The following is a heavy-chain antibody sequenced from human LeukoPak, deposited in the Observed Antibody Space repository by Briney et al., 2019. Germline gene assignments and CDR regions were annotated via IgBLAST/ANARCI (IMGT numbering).Heavy chain of an antibody. CDR2: ISGSGGST. CDR1: GFTFTSYA. D-gene: IGHD2-21*01. CDR3: AKEKVTNIYYFDS. V-gene: IGHV3-23*01. J-gene: IGHJ4*02. Sequence: PGGSLRLSCAASGFTFTSYAMTWVRLAPGQGLEWVSTISGSGGSTYYADSVKGRFTISRDNAKNTLYLQMNSLRAEDTAAYYCAKEKVTNIYYFDSWGQGALVTVSS.